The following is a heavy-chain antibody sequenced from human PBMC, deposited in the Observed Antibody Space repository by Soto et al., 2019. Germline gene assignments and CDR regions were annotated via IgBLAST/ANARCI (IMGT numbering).Heavy chain of an antibody. CDR3: AKDIDTLAYCGGDCYSNYFDY. CDR1: GFTFSSYG. V-gene: IGHV3-30*18. D-gene: IGHD2-21*02. Sequence: QVQLVESGGGVVQPGRSLRLSCAASGFTFSSYGMHWVRQAPGKGLEWVVVISYDGSNKYYADSVKGRFTISRDNSKNTLYLQMNSLRAEDTAVYYCAKDIDTLAYCGGDCYSNYFDYWGQGTLVTVSS. J-gene: IGHJ4*02. CDR2: ISYDGSNK.